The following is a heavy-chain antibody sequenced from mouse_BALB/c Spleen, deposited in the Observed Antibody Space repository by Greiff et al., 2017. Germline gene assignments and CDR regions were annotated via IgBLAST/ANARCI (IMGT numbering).Heavy chain of an antibody. Sequence: DVMLVESGGGLVKPGGSLKLSCAASGFTFSSYTMSWVRQTPEKRLEWVATISSGGSYTYYPDSVKGRFTISRDNAKNTLYLQMSSLKSEDTAMYYCTRDDYGSSSGYFDYWGQGTTLTVSS. J-gene: IGHJ2*01. D-gene: IGHD1-1*01. V-gene: IGHV5-6-4*01. CDR3: TRDDYGSSSGYFDY. CDR1: GFTFSSYT. CDR2: ISSGGSYT.